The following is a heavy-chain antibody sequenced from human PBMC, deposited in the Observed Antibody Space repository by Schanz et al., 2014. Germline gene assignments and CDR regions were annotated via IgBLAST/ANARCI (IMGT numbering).Heavy chain of an antibody. CDR2: INPSGGST. V-gene: IGHV1-46*01. CDR1: GYTFTSYY. Sequence: QVQLVQSGAEVKKPGASVKLSCKASGYTFTSYYMHWVRQAPGQGLEWMGIINPSGGSTRYAQKFQGRVTMTRDTSTSTVYMELSSLRSEDTAVYYCARGLGDERWLDLNEAFDIWGQGTIVTVSS. CDR3: ARGLGDERWLDLNEAFDI. J-gene: IGHJ3*02. D-gene: IGHD6-19*01.